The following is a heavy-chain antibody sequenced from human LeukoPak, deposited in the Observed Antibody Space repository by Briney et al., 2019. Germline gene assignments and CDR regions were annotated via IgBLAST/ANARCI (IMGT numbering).Heavy chain of an antibody. Sequence: GGSLRLSCAASGFTFSSYAMSWVRQAPGKGLEWVSAISGSGGSTYYADSVKGRFTISRDNSKNTLYLQMNSLRAEDTAVYYCAKVGYCSGSYFCFFDYWGQGTLVTVSS. CDR1: GFTFSSYA. V-gene: IGHV3-23*01. CDR3: AKVGYCSGSYFCFFDY. CDR2: ISGSGGST. J-gene: IGHJ4*02. D-gene: IGHD3-10*01.